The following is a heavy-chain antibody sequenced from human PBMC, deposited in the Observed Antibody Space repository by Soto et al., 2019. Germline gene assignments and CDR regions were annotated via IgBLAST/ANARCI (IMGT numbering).Heavy chain of an antibody. CDR3: AKGTIAAAGGVYSYYGMDV. CDR1: GFTFDDYA. Sequence: SLRLSCAASGFTFDDYAMHWVRQAPGKGLEWVSGISWNSGSIGYADSVKGRFTISRDNAKNSLYLQMNSLRAEDTALYYCAKGTIAAAGGVYSYYGMDVWGQGTTVTVSS. CDR2: ISWNSGSI. D-gene: IGHD6-13*01. J-gene: IGHJ6*02. V-gene: IGHV3-9*01.